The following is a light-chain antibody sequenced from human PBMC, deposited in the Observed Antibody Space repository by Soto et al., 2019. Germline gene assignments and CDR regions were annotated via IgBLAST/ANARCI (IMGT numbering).Light chain of an antibody. CDR2: GAS. CDR3: QQYGGSPRVT. J-gene: IGKJ4*01. V-gene: IGKV3-20*01. CDR1: RSVSSNY. Sequence: EIVLTQSPGTLSLSPGERATLSCRASRSVSSNYLAWYQQKPGQAPRLLIYGASSRATGIPDRFSGSGSGTDFPLTISRLEPEDFAVYYCQQYGGSPRVTFGGGTKVEIK.